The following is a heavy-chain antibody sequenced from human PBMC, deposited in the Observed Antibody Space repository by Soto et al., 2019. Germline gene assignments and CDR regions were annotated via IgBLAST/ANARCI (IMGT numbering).Heavy chain of an antibody. CDR3: AKGRMIVVVGPFDY. D-gene: IGHD3-22*01. CDR2: ISYDGSNK. Sequence: QVQLVESGGGVVQPGRSLRLSCAASGFTFSSYGMHWVRQAPGKGLEWVAVISYDGSNKYYADSVKGRFTISRDNSKNTLYLQMNSLRAEDTAVYYCAKGRMIVVVGPFDYWGQGTLVTVSS. CDR1: GFTFSSYG. J-gene: IGHJ4*02. V-gene: IGHV3-30*18.